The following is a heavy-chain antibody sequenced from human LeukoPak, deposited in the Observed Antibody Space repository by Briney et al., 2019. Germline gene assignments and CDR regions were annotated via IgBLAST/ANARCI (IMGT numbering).Heavy chain of an antibody. CDR1: GYTFTGYY. D-gene: IGHD6-19*01. CDR3: ARGLIAVADPIDY. CDR2: INPNSGGT. Sequence: ASVKASCKASGYTFTGYYMHWVRQAPGQGLEWMGWINPNSGGTNYAQKFQGRVTMTRDTSISTAYMELSRLRSDDTAVYYCARGLIAVADPIDYWGQGTMVTVSS. J-gene: IGHJ4*02. V-gene: IGHV1-2*02.